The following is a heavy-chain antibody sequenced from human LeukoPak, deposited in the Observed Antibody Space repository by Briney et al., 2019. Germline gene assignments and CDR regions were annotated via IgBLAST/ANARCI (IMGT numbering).Heavy chain of an antibody. Sequence: SETLSLTCTVSGGSISSNSYCWGWIRQPPGKGLEWIGSICYSGNTFGNTFYNPSLRSRLTMSEDTSKNQFSLRLSSVTAADTALYYCARHDYDSSGYRRDYYFDYWGQGTLVTVSA. J-gene: IGHJ4*02. CDR3: ARHDYDSSGYRRDYYFDY. D-gene: IGHD3-22*01. V-gene: IGHV4-39*01. CDR1: GGSISSNSYC. CDR2: ICYSGNTFGNT.